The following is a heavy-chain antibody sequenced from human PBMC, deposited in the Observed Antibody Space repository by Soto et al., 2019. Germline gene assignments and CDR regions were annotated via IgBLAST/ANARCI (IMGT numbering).Heavy chain of an antibody. CDR1: GGTFSSYA. D-gene: IGHD3-22*01. CDR3: ARGDYYDSSGQPFDP. V-gene: IGHV1-69*13. Sequence: ASVKVSCKASGGTFSSYAISWVRQAPGQGLEWMGGIIPIFGTANYAQKFQGRVTITADESTCTAYMELSSLGSEDTAVYYCARGDYYDSSGQPFDPWGQGTLVTVSS. J-gene: IGHJ5*02. CDR2: IIPIFGTA.